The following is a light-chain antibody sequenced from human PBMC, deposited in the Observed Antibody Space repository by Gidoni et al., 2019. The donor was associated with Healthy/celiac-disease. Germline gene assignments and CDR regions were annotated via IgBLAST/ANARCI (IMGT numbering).Light chain of an antibody. Sequence: ELVLTQSPGTLSLSPGERATLSCRASQSVSSSYLAWYQQKPGQATRLLIYGASSRATGIPDRFSGSGSGTDFTLTISRLEPEDFAVYYCQQYGSSTGTFGQGTKVEIK. CDR1: QSVSSSY. V-gene: IGKV3-20*01. CDR3: QQYGSSTGT. J-gene: IGKJ1*01. CDR2: GAS.